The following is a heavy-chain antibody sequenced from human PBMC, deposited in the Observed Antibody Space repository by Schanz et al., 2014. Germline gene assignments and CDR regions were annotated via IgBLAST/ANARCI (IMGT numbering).Heavy chain of an antibody. CDR2: IYYSGST. V-gene: IGHV4-4*07. CDR3: VRVKGENSGHDYIVY. Sequence: QVHLQESGPGLVKPSETLSLTCTVSGGSINNYFRTWIRPPAGKGWEWIGRIYYSGSTSYNPSLKSRATISMDTSKTQFPLKLSSVTAADTAIYYCVRVKGENSGHDYIVYWGQGIQVTVSP. CDR1: GGSINNYF. D-gene: IGHD5-12*01. J-gene: IGHJ4*02.